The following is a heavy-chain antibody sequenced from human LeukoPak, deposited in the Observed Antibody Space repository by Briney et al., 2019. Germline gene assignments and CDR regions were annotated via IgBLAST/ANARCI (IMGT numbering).Heavy chain of an antibody. CDR1: GGTFSSYT. V-gene: IGHV1-69*04. CDR3: ARELLRYFDRGYYYYYYMDV. D-gene: IGHD3-9*01. J-gene: IGHJ6*03. Sequence: SVKVSCKASGGTFSSYTISWVRQAPGQGLEWMGRIIPILGIANYAQRFQGRVTITADKSTSTAYMELSSLRSEDTAVYYCARELLRYFDRGYYYYYYMDVWGKGTTVTVSS. CDR2: IIPILGIA.